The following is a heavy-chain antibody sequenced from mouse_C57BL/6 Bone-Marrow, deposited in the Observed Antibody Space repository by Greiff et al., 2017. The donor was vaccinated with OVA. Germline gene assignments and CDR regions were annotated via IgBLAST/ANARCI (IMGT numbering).Heavy chain of an antibody. J-gene: IGHJ1*03. Sequence: QVQLPQPGAELVKPGASVQLSCKTSGYPFTSYWMHWVKQRPGQGLEWIGMIHPNSGSTNYKEKFTSKATLTVDKSSSTAYMQLSSLTSEDSAVYYCARGGIYYSNYVGWYFDVWGTGTTVTVSS. CDR2: IHPNSGST. CDR1: GYPFTSYW. CDR3: ARGGIYYSNYVGWYFDV. V-gene: IGHV1-64*01. D-gene: IGHD2-5*01.